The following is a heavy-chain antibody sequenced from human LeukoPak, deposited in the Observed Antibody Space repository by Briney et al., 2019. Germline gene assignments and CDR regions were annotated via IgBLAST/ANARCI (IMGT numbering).Heavy chain of an antibody. D-gene: IGHD6-13*01. Sequence: GASVKVSCKPSVDSFTGDGISCGRQAPGQGLEWMGWSSAYNGNTNYAQKLQGRVTMTTDTSTSTAYMELRSLRSDDTAVYYCARVESSSWYNGPFDYWGQGTLVTVSS. CDR3: ARVESSSWYNGPFDY. CDR2: SSAYNGNT. J-gene: IGHJ4*02. V-gene: IGHV1-18*01. CDR1: VDSFTGDG.